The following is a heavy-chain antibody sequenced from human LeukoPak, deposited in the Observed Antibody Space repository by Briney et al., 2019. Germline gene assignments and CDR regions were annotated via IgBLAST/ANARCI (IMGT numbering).Heavy chain of an antibody. CDR3: ASLDCSSTSCYTSDYYYYGMDV. J-gene: IGHJ6*02. CDR1: GGSISSYY. D-gene: IGHD2-2*02. CDR2: IYYSGST. Sequence: SETLSLTRTVSGGSISSYYWSWIRQPPGKGLEWIGYIYYSGSTYYNPSLKSRVTISVDTSKNQFSLKLSSVTAADTAVYYCASLDCSSTSCYTSDYYYYGMDVWGQGTTVTVSS. V-gene: IGHV4-59*08.